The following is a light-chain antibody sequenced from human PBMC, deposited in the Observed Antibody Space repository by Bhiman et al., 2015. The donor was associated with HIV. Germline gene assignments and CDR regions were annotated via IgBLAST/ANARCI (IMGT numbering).Light chain of an antibody. CDR2: DVS. CDR3: SSYTSSNTYV. CDR1: TSDVGGYNY. J-gene: IGLJ1*01. Sequence: QSALTQPPSVSGAPGQRVTISCTGTTSDVGGYNYVSWYQQHPGKAPKLMIYDVSNRPSGISNRFSASKSGNTASLTISGLQAEDEADYYCSSYTSSNTYVFGTGTKVTVL. V-gene: IGLV2-14*03.